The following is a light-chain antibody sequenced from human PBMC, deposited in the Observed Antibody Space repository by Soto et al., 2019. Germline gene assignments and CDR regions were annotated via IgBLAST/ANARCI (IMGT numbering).Light chain of an antibody. CDR2: GAA. V-gene: IGKV3-15*01. CDR3: QQYIRWPLT. CDR1: HRVSSS. J-gene: IGKJ4*01. Sequence: EIVMTQSPATLSVSPGERATLSCRASHRVSSSLACSQQKPGQAPSLLIYGAATRATGTPARFSGSGSGTEFTLTISSLQSEDFAVYYCQQYIRWPLTFGGGTKVDIK.